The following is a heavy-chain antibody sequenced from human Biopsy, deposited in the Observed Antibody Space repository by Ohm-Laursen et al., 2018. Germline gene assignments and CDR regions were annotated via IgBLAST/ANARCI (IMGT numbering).Heavy chain of an antibody. CDR3: ARDDAVTVIRGLYY. V-gene: IGHV4-59*01. D-gene: IGHD2-21*02. CDR1: GGSMTGYE. CDR2: IYYSGGT. Sequence: SETLSLTCSVSGGSMTGYEWSWIRLAPGKGLEWIGYIYYSGGTKYNPSLASRVTFSVDMSKSQFSLKLYSVTAEDTAVYYCARDDAVTVIRGLYYWGQGALVTVS. J-gene: IGHJ4*02.